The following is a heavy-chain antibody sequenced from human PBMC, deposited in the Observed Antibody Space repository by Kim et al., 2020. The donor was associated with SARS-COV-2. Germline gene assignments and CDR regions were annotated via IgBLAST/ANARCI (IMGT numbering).Heavy chain of an antibody. CDR2: YPGDSET. V-gene: IGHV5-51*01. D-gene: IGHD2-15*01. CDR3: ARIGDY. J-gene: IGHJ4*02. Sequence: YPGDSETRYSPSFQGKDTISADKSISTAYLQWSSLKASDTAMYYCARIGDYWGQGTLVTVSS.